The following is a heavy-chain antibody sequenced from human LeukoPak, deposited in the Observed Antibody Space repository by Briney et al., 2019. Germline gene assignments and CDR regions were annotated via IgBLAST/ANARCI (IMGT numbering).Heavy chain of an antibody. J-gene: IGHJ4*02. Sequence: PSETLSLTCTVSGGSISSYYWSWIRQPAGKGLEWIGRIYTSGSTNYNPSLKSRVTISVDTSKNQFSLKLSSVTAADTAVYYCARRAYDSSGYYTHDYWGQGTLVTVSS. CDR2: IYTSGST. CDR1: GGSISSYY. CDR3: ARRAYDSSGYYTHDY. V-gene: IGHV4-4*07. D-gene: IGHD3-22*01.